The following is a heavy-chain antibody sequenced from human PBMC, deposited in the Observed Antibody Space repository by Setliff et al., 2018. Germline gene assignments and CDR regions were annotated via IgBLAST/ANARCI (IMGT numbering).Heavy chain of an antibody. D-gene: IGHD5-12*01. CDR1: SGSINSYY. J-gene: IGHJ4*02. CDR3: ARHVKVATEYFDC. V-gene: IGHV4-59*08. CDR2: IYTSGST. Sequence: KPSETLSLTCTVSSGSINSYYWSWVRQPPWKGLEWIGYIYTSGSTNYNPSLKSRVTISLDTSKNQFSLKLSSVTAADTAVYYCARHVKVATEYFDCWGQGTLVTVSS.